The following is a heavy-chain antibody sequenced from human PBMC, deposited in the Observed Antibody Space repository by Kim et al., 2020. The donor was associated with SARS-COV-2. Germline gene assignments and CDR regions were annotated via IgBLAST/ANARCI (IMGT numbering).Heavy chain of an antibody. V-gene: IGHV1-46*01. D-gene: IGHD3-22*01. CDR3: ARDGLVIPVYYFDY. Sequence: GQKCQGRVTMTRDKATSTVYMELSSLRSEDTAVYYCARDGLVIPVYYFDYWGQGTLVTVSS. J-gene: IGHJ4*02.